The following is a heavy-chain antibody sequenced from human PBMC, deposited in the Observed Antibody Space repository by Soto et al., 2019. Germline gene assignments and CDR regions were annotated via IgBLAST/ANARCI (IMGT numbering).Heavy chain of an antibody. D-gene: IGHD3-22*01. Sequence: QLQLQESGPGLVKPSETLSLTCTVSGGSISSSSYYWGWIRQPPGKGLEWIGSIYYSGSTYYNPSLKSRVTISVDTSKNQFSLKLSSVTAADTAVYYCARHGKITMIVVVITPPNWFDPWGQGTLVTVSS. J-gene: IGHJ5*02. CDR2: IYYSGST. V-gene: IGHV4-39*01. CDR3: ARHGKITMIVVVITPPNWFDP. CDR1: GGSISSSSYY.